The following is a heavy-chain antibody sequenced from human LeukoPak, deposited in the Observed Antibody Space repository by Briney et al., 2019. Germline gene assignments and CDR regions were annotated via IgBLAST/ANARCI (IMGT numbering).Heavy chain of an antibody. V-gene: IGHV4-34*01. Sequence: SETLSLTCAVYGGSFSGYYWSWIRQPPGKGLEWIGEINHSGSTNYNPSLKSQVTISVDTSKNQFSLKLSSVTAADTAVYYCARALYYYDSSGYLVYWGQGTLVTVSS. CDR1: GGSFSGYY. CDR3: ARALYYYDSSGYLVY. CDR2: INHSGST. D-gene: IGHD3-22*01. J-gene: IGHJ4*02.